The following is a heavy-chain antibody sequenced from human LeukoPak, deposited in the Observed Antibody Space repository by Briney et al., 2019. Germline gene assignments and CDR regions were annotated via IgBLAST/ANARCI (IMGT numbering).Heavy chain of an antibody. Sequence: PGGSLRLSCAASGFTFSSYGMSWVRQAPGKGLEWVSYISSGGSNTYYADSVKGRFTISRDNAKKSLYLQMNSLRAEDTAVYYCARDADTAMVTGRFDKWGQGTLVTVSS. D-gene: IGHD5-18*01. CDR1: GFTFSSYG. CDR3: ARDADTAMVTGRFDK. J-gene: IGHJ4*02. CDR2: ISSGGSNT. V-gene: IGHV3-48*04.